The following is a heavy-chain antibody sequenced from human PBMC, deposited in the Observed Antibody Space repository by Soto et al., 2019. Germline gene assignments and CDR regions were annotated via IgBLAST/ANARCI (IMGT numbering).Heavy chain of an antibody. J-gene: IGHJ6*02. CDR2: IIPILGIA. V-gene: IGHV1-69*08. CDR3: ARDKLLQGSYYGMDV. Sequence: QVQLVQSGAEVKKPGSSVKVSCKASGGTFSSYTISWVRQAPGQGLEWMGRIIPILGIANYAQKFQGRVTITADKSTSTAYMELSSLRSEDTAVYYCARDKLLQGSYYGMDVWGQGTTVTVSS. D-gene: IGHD2-21*01. CDR1: GGTFSSYT.